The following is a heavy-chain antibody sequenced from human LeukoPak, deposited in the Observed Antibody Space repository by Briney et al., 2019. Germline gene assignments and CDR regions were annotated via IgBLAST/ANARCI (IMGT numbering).Heavy chain of an antibody. V-gene: IGHV3-9*01. CDR1: GFTFDDYA. CDR3: AKDTGWRVDYYDSSGYYPAEAFDI. CDR2: ISWNSGSI. J-gene: IGHJ3*02. Sequence: PGGSLRLSCAASGFTFDDYAMHWVRQAPGKGLEWVSGISWNSGSIGYADSVKGRFTISRDNAKNSLYLQMSSLRAEDTALYYCAKDTGWRVDYYDSSGYYPAEAFDIWGQGTMVTVSS. D-gene: IGHD3-22*01.